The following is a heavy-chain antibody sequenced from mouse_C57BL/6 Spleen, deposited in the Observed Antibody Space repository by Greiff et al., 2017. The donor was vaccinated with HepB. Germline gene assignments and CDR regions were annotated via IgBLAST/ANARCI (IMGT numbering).Heavy chain of an antibody. CDR3: ARDSNYADY. CDR2: ISDGGSYT. Sequence: EVNVVESGGGLVKPGGSLKLSCAASGFTFSSYAMSWVRQTPEKRLEWVATISDGGSYTYYPDNVKGRITISRDNAKNNLYLQMSHLKSEDTAMYYCARDSNYADYWGQGTTLTVSS. D-gene: IGHD2-5*01. V-gene: IGHV5-4*03. CDR1: GFTFSSYA. J-gene: IGHJ2*01.